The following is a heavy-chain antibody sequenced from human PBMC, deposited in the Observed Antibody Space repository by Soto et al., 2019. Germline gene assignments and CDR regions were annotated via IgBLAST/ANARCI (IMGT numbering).Heavy chain of an antibody. CDR3: ARKLDYFDY. Sequence: SETLSLTCTVSGGSISSYYWSWIRQPPGKGLEWIGYIYYSGSTNYNPSLKSRVTISVDTSKNQFSLKLSSVTAADTAVYYCARKLDYFDYWGQGTLVTVSS. J-gene: IGHJ4*02. CDR2: IYYSGST. V-gene: IGHV4-59*08. CDR1: GGSISSYY.